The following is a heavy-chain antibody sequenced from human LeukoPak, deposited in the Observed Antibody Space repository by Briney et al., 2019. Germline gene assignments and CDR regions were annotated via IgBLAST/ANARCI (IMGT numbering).Heavy chain of an antibody. Sequence: SETLSLTCAVYGGSFSGYYWSWIRQPPGKGLEWNGEINHSGSTNYNPSLKSRVTISVDTSKNQFSLKLSSVTAADTAVYYCARVDCSSTSCYHYMDVWGKGTTVTVSS. D-gene: IGHD2-2*01. CDR2: INHSGST. V-gene: IGHV4-34*01. J-gene: IGHJ6*03. CDR1: GGSFSGYY. CDR3: ARVDCSSTSCYHYMDV.